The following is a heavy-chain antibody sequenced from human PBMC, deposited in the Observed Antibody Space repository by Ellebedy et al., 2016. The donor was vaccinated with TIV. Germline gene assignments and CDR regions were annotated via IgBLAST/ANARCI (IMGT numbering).Heavy chain of an antibody. J-gene: IGHJ4*02. CDR3: AGHDYDMLTGYRLFDY. CDR1: GYTFTSYG. D-gene: IGHD3-9*01. Sequence: SVKVSXXASGYTFTSYGISWVRQAPGQGLEWMGGIIPIFGTANYAQKFQGRVTITADESTSTAYMELSSLRSEDTAVYYCAGHDYDMLTGYRLFDYWGQGTLVTVSS. V-gene: IGHV1-69*13. CDR2: IIPIFGTA.